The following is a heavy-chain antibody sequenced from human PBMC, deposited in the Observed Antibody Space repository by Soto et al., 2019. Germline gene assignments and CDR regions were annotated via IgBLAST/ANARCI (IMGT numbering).Heavy chain of an antibody. CDR2: ISYDGSNK. D-gene: IGHD3-22*01. J-gene: IGHJ5*02. V-gene: IGHV3-30*18. CDR1: GFTFSRYG. CDR3: AKALYYYDSSGCTHA. Sequence: PGGSLRLSCAASGFTFSRYGMHWVRQAPGKGLEWVAVISYDGSNKYYADSVKGRFTISRDNSENTLYLQMNSLRAEDTAVYYCAKALYYYDSSGCTHAWGRGT.